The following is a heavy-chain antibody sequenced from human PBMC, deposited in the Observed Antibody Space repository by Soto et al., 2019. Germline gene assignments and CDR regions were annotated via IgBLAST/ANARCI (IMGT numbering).Heavy chain of an antibody. Sequence: EVQLVESGGGLVQPGGSLRLSCAASGFTFTHYWMIWVRQAPGKGLEWVANIKQDGSEKYYVDSVRGRFTVSRDNDKNSLHLQMNSLRGEDTAMYYCGSGKYAGAVDYWGQGILVTVSS. J-gene: IGHJ4*02. V-gene: IGHV3-7*03. CDR1: GFTFTHYW. D-gene: IGHD2-2*01. CDR3: GSGKYAGAVDY. CDR2: IKQDGSEK.